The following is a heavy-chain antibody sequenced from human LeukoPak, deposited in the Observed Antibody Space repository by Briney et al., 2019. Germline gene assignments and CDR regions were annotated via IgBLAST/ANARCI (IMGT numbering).Heavy chain of an antibody. D-gene: IGHD3-9*01. CDR3: ASQYYDILTPYGMDV. CDR1: GGSISSGGYS. J-gene: IGHJ6*02. Sequence: SETPSLTCAVSGGSISSGGYSWSWIRQPPGKGLEWIGYIYHSGSTYYNPSLKSRVTISVDRSKNQFSLKLSSVTAADTAVYYCASQYYDILTPYGMDVWGQGTTVTVSS. CDR2: IYHSGST. V-gene: IGHV4-30-2*01.